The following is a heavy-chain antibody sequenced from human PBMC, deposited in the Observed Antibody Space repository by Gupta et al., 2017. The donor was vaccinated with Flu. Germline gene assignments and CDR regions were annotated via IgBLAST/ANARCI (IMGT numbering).Heavy chain of an antibody. D-gene: IGHD5-12*01. Sequence: TGVGVGWIRQTPGKALEWLALIYWNGDQRYRPSLMNRLTITKDTSKNQVVLTIHNMDPVDAATYYCAHSPDSGYDPYYFDYWGQGTLVTVSS. V-gene: IGHV2-5*01. CDR1: TGVG. CDR3: AHSPDSGYDPYYFDY. J-gene: IGHJ4*02. CDR2: IYWNGDQ.